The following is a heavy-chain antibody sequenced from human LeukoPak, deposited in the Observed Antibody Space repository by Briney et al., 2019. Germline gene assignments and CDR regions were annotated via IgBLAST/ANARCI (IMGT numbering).Heavy chain of an antibody. D-gene: IGHD1-7*01. CDR2: INPSGGST. J-gene: IGHJ4*02. Sequence: GASVKVSCKASGYTFTSYYMHWVRQAPGQGLEWMGIINPSGGSTSYAQKFQGRVTMTRDMSTSTVYMELSSLRSEDTAVYYCARDLNGLELLYWGQGTLVTVSS. CDR1: GYTFTSYY. CDR3: ARDLNGLELLY. V-gene: IGHV1-46*01.